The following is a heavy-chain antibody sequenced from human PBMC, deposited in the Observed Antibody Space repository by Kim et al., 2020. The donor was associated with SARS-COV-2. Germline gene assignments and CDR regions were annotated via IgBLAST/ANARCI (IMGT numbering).Heavy chain of an antibody. J-gene: IGHJ6*02. Sequence: GGSLRLSCAASGFTFSSYAMSWVRQAPGKGLEWVSAISGSGGSTYYADSVKGRFTISRDNSKNTLYLQMNSLRAEDTAVYYCAKGGGPLGDFWSGYYYYYYGMDVWGQGTTVTVSS. CDR3: AKGGGPLGDFWSGYYYYYYGMDV. V-gene: IGHV3-23*01. CDR2: ISGSGGST. CDR1: GFTFSSYA. D-gene: IGHD3-3*01.